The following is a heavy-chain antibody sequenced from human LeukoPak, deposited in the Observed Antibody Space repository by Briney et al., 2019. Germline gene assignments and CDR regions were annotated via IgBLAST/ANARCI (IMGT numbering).Heavy chain of an antibody. CDR2: INHSGST. CDR1: GGSFSSYY. J-gene: IGHJ4*02. Sequence: SETLSLTCAVYGGSFSSYYWSWIRQPPGKGLEWIGEINHSGSTSYKPSLKSRVSISLDTSKNQFSLKSSSVTAADTAVYYCARVSGYDWESSYDYWGQGTLVTVSS. V-gene: IGHV4-34*01. D-gene: IGHD5-12*01. CDR3: ARVSGYDWESSYDY.